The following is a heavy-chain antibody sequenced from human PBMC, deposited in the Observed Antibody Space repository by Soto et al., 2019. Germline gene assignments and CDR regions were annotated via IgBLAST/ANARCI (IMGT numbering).Heavy chain of an antibody. D-gene: IGHD3-22*01. J-gene: IGHJ5*02. CDR3: ARDLITMTSP. Sequence: SETLSLTCTVSGGSISSGGYYWSWIRQHPGKGLEWIGYIYYSGSTYYNPSLKSRVTISVDTSKSQFSLKLSSVTAADTAVYYCARDLITMTSPWGQGTLVTVSS. V-gene: IGHV4-31*03. CDR1: GGSISSGGYY. CDR2: IYYSGST.